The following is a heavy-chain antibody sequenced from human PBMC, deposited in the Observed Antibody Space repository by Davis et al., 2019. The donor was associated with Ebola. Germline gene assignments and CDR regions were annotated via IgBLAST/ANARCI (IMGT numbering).Heavy chain of an antibody. V-gene: IGHV4-59*11. J-gene: IGHJ5*02. CDR1: GASISTHF. CDR2: TYYSGST. D-gene: IGHD1-1*01. CDR3: ARDLFPNFFGP. Sequence: SETLSLTCNISGASISTHFWSWIRQPPGKGLEWIGYTYYSGSTSFSPSLKSRVTVSADTSKNQFSLKLSSVTAADTAVYYCARDLFPNFFGPWGQGTLVTVSS.